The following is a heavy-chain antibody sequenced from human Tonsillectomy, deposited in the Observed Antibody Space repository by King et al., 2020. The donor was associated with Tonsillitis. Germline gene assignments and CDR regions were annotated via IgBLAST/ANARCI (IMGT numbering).Heavy chain of an antibody. V-gene: IGHV4-59*01. CDR2: LHFSGST. J-gene: IGHJ4*02. Sequence: VQLQESGPGLVKPSETLSLTCTVSGGSISTYCWSWIRQPPGKALEWIGYLHFSGSTNYNPSLKSRVTISVDTSKNEFSLGLSSVTAADTAVYYCAGASSYFDYWGQGTLVTVSS. CDR1: GGSISTYC. CDR3: AGASSYFDY.